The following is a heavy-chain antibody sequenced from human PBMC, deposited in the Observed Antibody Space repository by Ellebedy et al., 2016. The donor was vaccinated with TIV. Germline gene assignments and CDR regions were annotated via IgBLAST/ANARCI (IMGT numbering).Heavy chain of an antibody. J-gene: IGHJ3*02. Sequence: GESLKISCGASGFSFRSYWMTWVRQAPGKGLEWVANIKQDGSEKYYVDSVKGRFTISRDNVKNSLYLHLNSLRAEDTAMYYCATDGSYGDYLSPTHAFVIWGQGTMVTVSS. D-gene: IGHD4-17*01. CDR1: GFSFRSYW. V-gene: IGHV3-7*01. CDR3: ATDGSYGDYLSPTHAFVI. CDR2: IKQDGSEK.